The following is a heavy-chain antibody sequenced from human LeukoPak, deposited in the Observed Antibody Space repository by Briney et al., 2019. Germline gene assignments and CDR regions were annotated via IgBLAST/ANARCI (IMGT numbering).Heavy chain of an antibody. CDR1: GFTFSSYA. CDR3: ARVSYSGSPEGDI. CDR2: ISSNGGST. D-gene: IGHD1-26*01. J-gene: IGHJ3*02. V-gene: IGHV3-64*01. Sequence: GGSLRLSCAASGFTFSSYAMHWVRQAPGKGLEYVSAISSNGGSTYYANSVKGRFTISRDNSKNTLYLQMGSLRAEDMAVYYCARVSYSGSPEGDIWGQGTMVTVSS.